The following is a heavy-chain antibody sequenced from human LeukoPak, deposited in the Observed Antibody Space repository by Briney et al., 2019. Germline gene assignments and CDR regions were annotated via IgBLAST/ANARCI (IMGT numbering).Heavy chain of an antibody. V-gene: IGHV4-34*01. CDR2: INHSGST. CDR3: ARRYSSSWYENYYYYGMDV. D-gene: IGHD6-13*01. CDR1: GGSFSGYY. Sequence: SETLSLTCAVYGGSFSGYYWSWIRQPPGKGLEWIGEINHSGSTNYNPSLKSRVTISVDTSKNQFPLKLSSVTAADTAVYYCARRYSSSWYENYYYYGMDVWGKGTTVTVSS. J-gene: IGHJ6*04.